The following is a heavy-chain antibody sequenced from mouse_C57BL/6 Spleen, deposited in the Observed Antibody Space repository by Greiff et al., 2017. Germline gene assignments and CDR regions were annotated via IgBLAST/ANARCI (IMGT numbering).Heavy chain of an antibody. V-gene: IGHV1-39*01. D-gene: IGHD2-4*01. J-gene: IGHJ2*01. CDR3: ARLNDYDERGAFDY. CDR2: INPNYGTT. CDR1: GYSFTDYN. Sequence: VQLQQSGPELVKPGASVKISCKASGYSFTDYNMNWVKQSNGKSLEWIGVINPNYGTTSYNQKFKGKATLTVDQSSSTAYMQLNSLTSEESAVYYCARLNDYDERGAFDYWGQGTTLTVSS.